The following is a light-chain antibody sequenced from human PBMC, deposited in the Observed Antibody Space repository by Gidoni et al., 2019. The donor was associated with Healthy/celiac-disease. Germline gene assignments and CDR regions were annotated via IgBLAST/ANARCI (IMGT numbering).Light chain of an antibody. V-gene: IGKV3-11*01. CDR1: QSVSSY. CDR2: DAS. J-gene: IGKJ4*01. CDR3: QQRSNWPLT. Sequence: EIVLTQSPATLSLSPGERATLSCTASQSVSSYLAWYQQKPGQAPRLLIYDASNRATGIPARFSGSGSGTDFTLTISSLEPEDFAVYYCQQRSNWPLTSGGGTKVEIK.